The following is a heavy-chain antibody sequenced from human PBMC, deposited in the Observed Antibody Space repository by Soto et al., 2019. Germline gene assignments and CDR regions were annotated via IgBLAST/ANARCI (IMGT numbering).Heavy chain of an antibody. J-gene: IGHJ4*02. CDR1: GFTFSSYS. D-gene: IGHD2-15*01. CDR3: ARGSSVFDY. Sequence: GSLRLSCAASGFTFSSYSMNWVRQAPGKGLEWVSRINSGRSSTSYADSVKGRFTISRDNAKNTLYLQMNSLRAEDTAVYYCARGSSVFDYWGQGTLVTVS. V-gene: IGHV3-74*01. CDR2: INSGRSST.